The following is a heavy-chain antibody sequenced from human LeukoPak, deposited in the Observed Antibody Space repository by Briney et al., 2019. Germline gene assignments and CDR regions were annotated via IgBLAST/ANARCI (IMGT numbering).Heavy chain of an antibody. D-gene: IGHD5-18*01. CDR1: GFTFGDYA. Sequence: PGGSLRLSCPASGFTFGDYAMSWVRQAPGKGLEWVGFIRSKAYGGTTEYAASVKGRFTISRDDSKSIAYLQMNSLKAEDTAVYYCTRAVYSYGRRSWFDPWGQGTLVTVSS. V-gene: IGHV3-49*04. CDR2: IRSKAYGGTT. CDR3: TRAVYSYGRRSWFDP. J-gene: IGHJ5*02.